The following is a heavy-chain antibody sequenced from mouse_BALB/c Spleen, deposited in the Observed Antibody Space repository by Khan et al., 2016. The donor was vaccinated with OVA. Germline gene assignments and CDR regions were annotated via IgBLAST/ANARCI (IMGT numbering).Heavy chain of an antibody. CDR1: GYTFINYW. CDR2: LNPSTGYT. D-gene: IGHD1-1*01. CDR3: ARRGLRWDFDY. V-gene: IGHV1-7*01. Sequence: QVQLKESGAELAKPGASVKMSCKASGYTFINYWILWVKQRPGQGLEWIGYLNPSTGYTEYNQNFKDKATLTADKSSSTAYMQLSSLTSEDSAVYYGARRGLRWDFDYWGQGTTLTVSS. J-gene: IGHJ2*01.